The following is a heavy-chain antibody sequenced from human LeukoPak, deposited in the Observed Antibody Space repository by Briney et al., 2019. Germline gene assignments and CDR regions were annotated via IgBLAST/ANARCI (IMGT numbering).Heavy chain of an antibody. CDR2: INPNSGGT. Sequence: ASVKVSCKASGYTFTGYYMHWVRQAPGQGLEWMGWINPNSGGTNYAQKFQGRVTMTRDTSISTAYMELSRLRSDDTAVYYCARDRGQYSSSWYSGVGYWGQGALVNVSS. CDR3: ARDRGQYSSSWYSGVGY. J-gene: IGHJ4*02. D-gene: IGHD6-13*01. CDR1: GYTFTGYY. V-gene: IGHV1-2*02.